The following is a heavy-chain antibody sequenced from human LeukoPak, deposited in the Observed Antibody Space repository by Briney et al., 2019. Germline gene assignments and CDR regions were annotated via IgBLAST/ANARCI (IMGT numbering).Heavy chain of an antibody. Sequence: GGSLRLSCAASGSTFSSYAMSWVRQAPGKGLELVSGISGSGGTTYYADSVKGRFTISRDNSKNTLYLQLNSLRAEDTAIYYCAKDLTYYYDSTGYYFDYWGQGTLVTVSS. V-gene: IGHV3-23*01. CDR3: AKDLTYYYDSTGYYFDY. CDR2: ISGSGGTT. J-gene: IGHJ4*02. CDR1: GSTFSSYA. D-gene: IGHD3-22*01.